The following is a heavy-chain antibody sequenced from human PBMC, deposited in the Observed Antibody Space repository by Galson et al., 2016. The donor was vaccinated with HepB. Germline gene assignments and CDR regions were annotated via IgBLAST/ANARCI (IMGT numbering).Heavy chain of an antibody. CDR2: IFYTGSA. V-gene: IGHV4-30-4*01. J-gene: IGHJ4*02. Sequence: TLSLTCTVSGGSISSGDYYWSWIRQTPGKGLEWLGYIFYTGSANYNPSLETRISISVDTSKNQLSLKLSSVTAADTAVYFCARERGLSSVSTTDYWGQGALITVSS. CDR1: GGSISSGDYY. D-gene: IGHD5/OR15-5a*01. CDR3: ARERGLSSVSTTDY.